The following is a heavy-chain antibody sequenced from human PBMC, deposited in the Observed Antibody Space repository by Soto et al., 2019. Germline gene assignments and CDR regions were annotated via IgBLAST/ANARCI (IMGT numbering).Heavy chain of an antibody. J-gene: IGHJ6*02. CDR1: GYSFTSYW. CDR3: ARHGGSSVTLYYYYGMDV. CDR2: IYPGDSDT. D-gene: IGHD2-15*01. V-gene: IGHV5-51*01. Sequence: PGESLKISCKGSGYSFTSYWIGRVRQMPGKGLEWMGIIYPGDSDTRYSPSFQGQVTISADKSISTAYLQWSSLKASDTAMYYCARHGGSSVTLYYYYGMDVWGQGTTVTVSS.